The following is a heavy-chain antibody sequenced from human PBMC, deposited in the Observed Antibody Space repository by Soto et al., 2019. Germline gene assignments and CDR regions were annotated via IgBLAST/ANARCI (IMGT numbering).Heavy chain of an antibody. Sequence: PSETLSLTCTVSGGSISSGGYYWSWIRQHPGKGLEWIGYIYYSGSTYYNPSLKSRVTISVDTSKNQFSLKLSSVTAADTAVYYCTRDFYDTAMVINWGQGTLVTVSS. CDR1: GGSISSGGYY. CDR3: TRDFYDTAMVIN. J-gene: IGHJ4*02. D-gene: IGHD5-18*01. V-gene: IGHV4-31*03. CDR2: IYYSGST.